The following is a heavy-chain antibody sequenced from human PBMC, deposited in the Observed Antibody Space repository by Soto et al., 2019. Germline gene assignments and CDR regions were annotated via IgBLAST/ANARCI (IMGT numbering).Heavy chain of an antibody. CDR3: ARGFDTPGSFDY. D-gene: IGHD3-9*01. Sequence: QLQLQESGSGLVKPSQTLSLTCAVSGVSISSGGYSWSWIRQPPGKGLEWIGYIYHSGSTYYNPSLQSRVTISVDRSKNQFALKLSSVTAADTAVYYCARGFDTPGSFDYWGQGTLVTVSS. J-gene: IGHJ4*02. CDR1: GVSISSGGYS. CDR2: IYHSGST. V-gene: IGHV4-30-2*01.